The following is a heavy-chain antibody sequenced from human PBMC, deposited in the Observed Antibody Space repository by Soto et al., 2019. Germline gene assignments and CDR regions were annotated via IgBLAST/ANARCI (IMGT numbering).Heavy chain of an antibody. CDR2: ISHDGRTK. J-gene: IGHJ6*02. CDR3: AKEGSSDWPPYGYHYGMDV. D-gene: IGHD6-25*01. CDR1: GFTFSSYG. Sequence: QVQLVESGGGVVQSGRSLRLSCAASGFTFSSYGMHWVRQAPGKGLEWVAVISHDGRTKYYADSVTGRFTISRDNSKNTLYLQMHSLGVEDTALYYCAKEGSSDWPPYGYHYGMDVGGQGTTVTVSS. V-gene: IGHV3-30*18.